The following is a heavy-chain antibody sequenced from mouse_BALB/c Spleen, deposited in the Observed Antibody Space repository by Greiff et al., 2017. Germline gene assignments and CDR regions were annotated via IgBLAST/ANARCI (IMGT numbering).Heavy chain of an antibody. Sequence: VQLQQSGAELVRPGASVTLSCKASGYTFTDYEMHWVKQTPVHGLEWIGAIDPETGGTAYNQKFKGKATLTADKSSSTAYMELRSLTSEDSAVYYCTRSWHGYDEAWFAYWGQGTLVTVSA. D-gene: IGHD2-2*01. CDR2: IDPETGGT. J-gene: IGHJ3*01. V-gene: IGHV1-15*01. CDR3: TRSWHGYDEAWFAY. CDR1: GYTFTDYE.